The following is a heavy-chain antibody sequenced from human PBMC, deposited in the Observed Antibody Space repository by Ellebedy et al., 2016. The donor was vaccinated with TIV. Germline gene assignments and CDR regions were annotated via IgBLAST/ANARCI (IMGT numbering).Heavy chain of an antibody. J-gene: IGHJ2*01. CDR1: GFTFNTYA. D-gene: IGHD1-26*01. CDR3: ARDTGWELQYWYFDL. V-gene: IGHV3-23*01. CDR2: VSGSGDTT. Sequence: GESLKISCAASGFTFNTYAMSWVRQAPGKGLEWVSGVSGSGDTTYYADSVKGRFTISRDNSKNTLYLQMNSLRAEDTAVYYCARDTGWELQYWYFDLWGRGTLVTVSP.